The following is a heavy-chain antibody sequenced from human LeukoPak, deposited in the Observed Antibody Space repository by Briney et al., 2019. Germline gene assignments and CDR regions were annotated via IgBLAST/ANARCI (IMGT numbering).Heavy chain of an antibody. CDR3: ASGPFPNWFDP. J-gene: IGHJ5*02. V-gene: IGHV3-21*01. CDR1: GFTFSTYS. CDR2: ISSTSTYI. Sequence: GGSLRLPCAASGFTFSTYSMNWVRQAPGEGLEWVSSISSTSTYIYYAASVKGRFTISRDNAKNLLYLQMNSLRAEDTAVYYCASGPFPNWFDPWGQGTLVTVSS. D-gene: IGHD3-16*01.